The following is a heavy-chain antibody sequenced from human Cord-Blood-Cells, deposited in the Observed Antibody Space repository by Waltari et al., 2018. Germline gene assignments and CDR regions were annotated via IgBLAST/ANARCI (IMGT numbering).Heavy chain of an antibody. Sequence: QVQLVQYGAEVKKPGASVKVACKVSGYNLTELSMHCVRQAPGKGLEWMGGFDPEDGETIYAQKFQGRVTMTEDTSTDTAYMELSSLRSEDTAVYYCATAYYYDSSGYYYFDYWGQGTLVTVSS. D-gene: IGHD3-22*01. CDR2: FDPEDGET. CDR1: GYNLTELS. J-gene: IGHJ4*02. CDR3: ATAYYYDSSGYYYFDY. V-gene: IGHV1-24*01.